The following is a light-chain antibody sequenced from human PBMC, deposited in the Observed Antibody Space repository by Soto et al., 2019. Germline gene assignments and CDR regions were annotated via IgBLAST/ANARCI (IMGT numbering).Light chain of an antibody. Sequence: QSVLTQPPSVSGAPGQRVTISCTGSSSNIGAGYYVHWYQQLPGTDPKLLIYGNSNRPSGVPDRFSGSKSGTSASLAITGLQAEDEADYYCHSYDSSLSVVFGGGTKLTVL. V-gene: IGLV1-40*01. CDR1: SSNIGAGYY. J-gene: IGLJ2*01. CDR3: HSYDSSLSVV. CDR2: GNS.